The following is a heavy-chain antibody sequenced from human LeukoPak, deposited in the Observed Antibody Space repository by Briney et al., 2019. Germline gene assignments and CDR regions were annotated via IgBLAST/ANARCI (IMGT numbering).Heavy chain of an antibody. J-gene: IGHJ5*02. V-gene: IGHV4-39*01. Sequence: SETLSLNCTVSGGSISSSGYYWGWLRQPPGKGLEWIASIYYSGSTYYNPSRKSRVTISVDTSKNQLSLKLSSLTAADTAVYYCARHEYSGSYYGLSWFDPWGQGTLVTVSS. CDR1: GGSISSSGYY. D-gene: IGHD1-26*01. CDR3: ARHEYSGSYYGLSWFDP. CDR2: IYYSGST.